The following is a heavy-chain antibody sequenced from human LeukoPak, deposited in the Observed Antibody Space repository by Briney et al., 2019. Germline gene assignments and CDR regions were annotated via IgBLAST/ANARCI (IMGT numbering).Heavy chain of an antibody. CDR1: GFTFSSYW. D-gene: IGHD2-2*01. CDR2: IKLDGTEK. Sequence: GESLRLSCAASGFTFSSYWMSWVRQAPGKGLEWVANIKLDGTEKFYVDSVKGRFTVSRDNAKNSLYLQINSLRAEDTALYYCARLFCSSFRCYAFDYWGQGALVTVSS. V-gene: IGHV3-7*03. J-gene: IGHJ4*02. CDR3: ARLFCSSFRCYAFDY.